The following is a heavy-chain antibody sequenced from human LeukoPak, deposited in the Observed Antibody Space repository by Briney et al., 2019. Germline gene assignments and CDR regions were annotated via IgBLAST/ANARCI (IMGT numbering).Heavy chain of an antibody. Sequence: GGSLGLSCAASGFTVSSNYMSWVRQAPGKGLEWVSVIYSGGSTYYADSVKGRFTISRHNSKNTLYLQMNSLRAEDTAVYYCARARSGWHNWYFDLWGRGTLVTVSS. V-gene: IGHV3-53*04. CDR3: ARARSGWHNWYFDL. CDR1: GFTVSSNY. CDR2: IYSGGST. D-gene: IGHD6-19*01. J-gene: IGHJ2*01.